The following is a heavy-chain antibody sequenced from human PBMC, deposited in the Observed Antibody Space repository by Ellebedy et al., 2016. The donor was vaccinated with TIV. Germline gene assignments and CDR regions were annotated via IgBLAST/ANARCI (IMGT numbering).Heavy chain of an antibody. CDR3: AKDFYYDDSGHRSGIGY. CDR1: GFSFTGYG. Sequence: PGGSLRLSCAASGFSFTGYGMHWVRQAPGKGPEWVAFIRYDGIADYYADSVRGRFTISRDNSKNTVYLQMNTLRAEDTAMYYCAKDFYYDDSGHRSGIGYWGQGTLVIVSS. CDR2: IRYDGIAD. J-gene: IGHJ4*02. V-gene: IGHV3-30*02. D-gene: IGHD3-22*01.